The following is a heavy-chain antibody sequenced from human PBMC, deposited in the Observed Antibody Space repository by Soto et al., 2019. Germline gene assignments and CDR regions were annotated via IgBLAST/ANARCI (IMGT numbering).Heavy chain of an antibody. CDR1: GGTFSNYA. V-gene: IGHV1-69*06. CDR2: IIPIFGTA. D-gene: IGHD3-3*01. Sequence: VQLVESGAEVKKPGSSVKVSCKASGGTFSNYAFSWVRQAPGQGPEWMGGIIPIFGTANYAQKFQGRVTITADKSTSTAYMELSSLRSEDTAVYYCARALVEWLVYGMDVWGQGTTVTVSS. J-gene: IGHJ6*02. CDR3: ARALVEWLVYGMDV.